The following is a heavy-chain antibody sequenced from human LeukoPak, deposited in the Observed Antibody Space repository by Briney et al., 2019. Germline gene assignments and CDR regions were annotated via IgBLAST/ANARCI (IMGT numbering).Heavy chain of an antibody. CDR3: ARYRNALVRESYGAWFDP. V-gene: IGHV3-11*03. D-gene: IGHD3-10*01. CDR1: GFSFSDSY. Sequence: GGSLRLSCAASGFSFSDSYMTWIRQAPGKGVEWVSYISSSGSYKDYADSVKGRFAISRDNGKNSLFLQMNSLRLEDTAVYYCARYRNALVRESYGAWFDPWGQGTLVTVSS. J-gene: IGHJ5*02. CDR2: ISSSGSYK.